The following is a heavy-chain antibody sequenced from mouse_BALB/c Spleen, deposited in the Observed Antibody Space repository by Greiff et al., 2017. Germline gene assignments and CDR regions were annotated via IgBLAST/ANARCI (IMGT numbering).Heavy chain of an antibody. CDR3: ARGGGNLFAY. J-gene: IGHJ3*01. V-gene: IGHV1-12*01. Sequence: QVQLQQPGAELVKPGASVKMSCKASGYTFTSYNMHWVKQTPGQGLEWIGAIYPGNGDTSYNQKFKGKATLTADKSSSTAYMQLSSLTSEDSAVYYCARGGGNLFAYWGQGTLVTVSA. D-gene: IGHD2-1*01. CDR1: GYTFTSYN. CDR2: IYPGNGDT.